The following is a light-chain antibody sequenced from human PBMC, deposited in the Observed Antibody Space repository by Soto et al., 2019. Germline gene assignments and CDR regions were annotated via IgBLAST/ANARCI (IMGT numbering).Light chain of an antibody. CDR2: ANS. Sequence: QAVVTQPPSVSGAPGQRVTISCTGSSSNIGAGHNVHWFQQLPGTAPKLLIFANSNRPSGVPDRFSGSKSGNSASLAITGLQAEDEADYYCQSYDSSLSGSKVVFGGGTKLTVL. CDR1: SSNIGAGHN. CDR3: QSYDSSLSGSKVV. J-gene: IGLJ3*02. V-gene: IGLV1-40*01.